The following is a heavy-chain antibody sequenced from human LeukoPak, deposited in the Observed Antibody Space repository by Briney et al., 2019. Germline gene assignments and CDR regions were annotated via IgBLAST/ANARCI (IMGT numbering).Heavy chain of an antibody. CDR3: ARMTTVVTTEYDAFDI. V-gene: IGHV3-21*01. CDR2: ISSSSSYI. Sequence: PGGSLRLSCAASGFTFSSYSMNWVRQAPGKGLEWVSSISSSSSYIYYADSVKGRFTISRDNAKNSLYLQMNSLRAEDTAVYYCARMTTVVTTEYDAFDIWGQGTMVTVSS. D-gene: IGHD4-23*01. J-gene: IGHJ3*02. CDR1: GFTFSSYS.